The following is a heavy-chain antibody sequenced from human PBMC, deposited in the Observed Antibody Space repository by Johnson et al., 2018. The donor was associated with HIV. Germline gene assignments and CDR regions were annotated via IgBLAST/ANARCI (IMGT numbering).Heavy chain of an antibody. J-gene: IGHJ3*02. CDR2: IKSKTDGGTT. D-gene: IGHD6-6*01. Sequence: VQLVESGGGLVKPGGSLRLSCAASGFTFSNAWMNWVRQAPGKGLEWVGRIKSKTDGGTTDYAAPVKGRFTISRDDSKNTLYLQMNSLRDEDTAVYCCARPYILLQFVSAFDIWGQGTMVTVSS. CDR1: GFTFSNAW. CDR3: ARPYILLQFVSAFDI. V-gene: IGHV3-15*01.